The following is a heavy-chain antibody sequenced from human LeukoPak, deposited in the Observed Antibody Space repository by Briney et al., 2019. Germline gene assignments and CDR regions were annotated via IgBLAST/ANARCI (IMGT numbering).Heavy chain of an antibody. CDR3: ANEIRPNDY. D-gene: IGHD4-17*01. CDR2: LYSGGST. J-gene: IGHJ4*02. V-gene: IGHV3-53*01. Sequence: GGSLRLSCAASGFTVSSNYLSWIRQAPGKGLEWVSVLYSGGSTYYADSVRGRFSISRDNSKNTLYLQMNSLRAEDTAVYYCANEIRPNDYWGQGTLVTVSS. CDR1: GFTVSSNY.